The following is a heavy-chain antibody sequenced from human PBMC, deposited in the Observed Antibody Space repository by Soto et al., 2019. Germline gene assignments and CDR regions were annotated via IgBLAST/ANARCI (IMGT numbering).Heavy chain of an antibody. J-gene: IGHJ6*02. V-gene: IGHV4-39*01. CDR1: GGSISSSSYY. Sequence: SETLSLTCTVSGGSISSSSYYWGWIRQPPGKGLEWIGSIYYSGSTYYNPSLKSRVTISVDTSQNQFSLKLSSVTAADTAVYYCARQREDGFDVWGQGTTVTVSS. CDR3: ARQREDGFDV. D-gene: IGHD3-10*01. CDR2: IYYSGST.